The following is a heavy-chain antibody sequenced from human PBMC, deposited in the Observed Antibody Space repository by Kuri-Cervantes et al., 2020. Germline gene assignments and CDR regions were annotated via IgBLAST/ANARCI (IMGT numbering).Heavy chain of an antibody. J-gene: IGHJ4*02. Sequence: SETLSLTCTVSGGSVSSGSYYWSWIRQPPGKGLDWIGYIYDSGSTNYNPSLKSRVTVSVDTSKNQFSLKLSSVTAADTAVYYCARGYYDSSGYTFDYWGQGTLVTVSS. CDR1: GGSVSSGSYY. CDR2: IYDSGST. CDR3: ARGYYDSSGYTFDY. D-gene: IGHD3-22*01. V-gene: IGHV4-61*01.